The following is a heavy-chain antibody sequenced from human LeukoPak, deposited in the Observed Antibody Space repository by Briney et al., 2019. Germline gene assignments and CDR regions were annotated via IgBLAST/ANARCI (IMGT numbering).Heavy chain of an antibody. V-gene: IGHV4-61*05. CDR3: ARVGYYYGSGSYYLDWFDP. J-gene: IGHJ5*02. D-gene: IGHD3-10*01. Sequence: SETLSLTCTVSGASISSSSYYWGWIRQPPGKGLEWIGYIYYSGSTNYNPSLKSRVTISVDTSKNQFSLKLSSVTAADTAVYYCARVGYYYGSGSYYLDWFDPWGQGTLVTVSS. CDR1: GASISSSSYY. CDR2: IYYSGST.